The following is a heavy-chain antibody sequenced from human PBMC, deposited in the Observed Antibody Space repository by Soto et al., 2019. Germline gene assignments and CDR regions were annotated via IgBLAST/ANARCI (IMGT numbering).Heavy chain of an antibody. CDR2: ISWDGGST. D-gene: IGHD3-22*01. CDR3: AKTHEIAPYYYGMDV. J-gene: IGHJ6*02. CDR1: GFTFDDYT. V-gene: IGHV3-43*01. Sequence: GGSLRLSCAASGFTFDDYTMHWVRQAPGKGLEWVSLISWDGGSTYYADSVKGRFTISRDNSKNSLYLQMNSLRTEDTALYYCAKTHEIAPYYYGMDVWGQGTTVTVSS.